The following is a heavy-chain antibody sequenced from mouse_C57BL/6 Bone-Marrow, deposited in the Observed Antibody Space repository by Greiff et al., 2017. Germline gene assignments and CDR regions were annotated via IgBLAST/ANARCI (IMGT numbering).Heavy chain of an antibody. CDR3: ARWGGLRQGGGNYYAMDY. J-gene: IGHJ4*01. V-gene: IGHV1-81*01. CDR2: IYPRSGNT. Sequence: VKLQESGAELARPGASVKLSCKASGYTFTSYGISWVKQRTGQGLEWIGEIYPRSGNTYYNEKFKGKATLTADKSSSTAYMELRSLTSEDSAVYFCARWGGLRQGGGNYYAMDYWGQGTSVTVSA. D-gene: IGHD2-4*01. CDR1: GYTFTSYG.